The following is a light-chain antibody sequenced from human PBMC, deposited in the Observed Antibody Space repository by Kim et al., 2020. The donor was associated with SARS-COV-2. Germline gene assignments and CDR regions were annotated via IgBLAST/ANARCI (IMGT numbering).Light chain of an antibody. J-gene: IGKJ2*01. V-gene: IGKV4-1*01. CDR2: WAS. CDR1: QSVLDTSNNQIY. Sequence: DIAMTQSPDSLAVSLGERATINCKSSQSVLDTSNNQIYLAWYQQRPGQPPKLLISWASIRESGVPDRISGSGSGTDFTLTITSLQAEDVALYYCQQYYSSPFTFGQGTKLEL. CDR3: QQYYSSPFT.